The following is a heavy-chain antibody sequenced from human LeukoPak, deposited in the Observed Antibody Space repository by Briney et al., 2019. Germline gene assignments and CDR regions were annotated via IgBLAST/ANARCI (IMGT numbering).Heavy chain of an antibody. Sequence: GGSLRLSCAASGFTFSSYEMNWVRQAPGKGLEWVSYISSSGSTIYYADSVKGRFTISRDNAKNSLYLQMNSLRAEDTAVYYCAKAMGATLFDYWGQGTLVTVSS. CDR2: ISSSGSTI. V-gene: IGHV3-48*03. CDR3: AKAMGATLFDY. CDR1: GFTFSSYE. D-gene: IGHD1-26*01. J-gene: IGHJ4*02.